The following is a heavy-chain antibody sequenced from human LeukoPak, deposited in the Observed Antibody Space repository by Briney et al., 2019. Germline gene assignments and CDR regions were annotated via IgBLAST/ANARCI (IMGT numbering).Heavy chain of an antibody. J-gene: IGHJ4*02. V-gene: IGHV4-31*03. CDR3: ERVRLDGKPHFDY. CDR1: GGSISSGGYY. D-gene: IGHD1-14*01. Sequence: SETLSLTCTVSGGSISSGGYYWSWIRQHPGKCLEWIGYIYYSGSTYYSPSLKSRVTISVDTSKNQFSLKLISVTAADTAVYYCERVRLDGKPHFDYWGPGTLVTVSS. CDR2: IYYSGST.